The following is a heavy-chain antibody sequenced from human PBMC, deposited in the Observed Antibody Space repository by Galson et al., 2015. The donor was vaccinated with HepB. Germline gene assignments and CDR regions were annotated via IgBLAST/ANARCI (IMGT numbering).Heavy chain of an antibody. J-gene: IGHJ6*02. Sequence: SLRLSCAASGFTFSYYAMSWVRQAPGKGLEWTSAITPSGDKTYSADSMKGRFTISRDNSKNTVYLQLNNVKAEDSAVYYCAKCSILASSYFYGIDVWGQGTTVTVSS. V-gene: IGHV3-23*01. CDR3: AKCSILASSYFYGIDV. CDR1: GFTFSYYA. CDR2: ITPSGDKT. D-gene: IGHD2-2*01.